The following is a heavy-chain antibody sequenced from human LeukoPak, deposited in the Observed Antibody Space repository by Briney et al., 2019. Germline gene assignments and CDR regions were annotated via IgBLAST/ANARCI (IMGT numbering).Heavy chain of an antibody. V-gene: IGHV3-23*01. CDR3: AKDLETINPTMD. CDR2: IGGSGKNT. CDR1: GFIFSSHA. D-gene: IGHD3-10*01. J-gene: IGHJ4*02. Sequence: PGGSLRLSCAVSGFIFSSHAMSLVRQAPGKGLEWVSSIGGSGKNTFYADAVKGRLTISRDNSKDTLYLQMNSLRAEDTAVYYCAKDLETINPTMDWGQGTLVTVSS.